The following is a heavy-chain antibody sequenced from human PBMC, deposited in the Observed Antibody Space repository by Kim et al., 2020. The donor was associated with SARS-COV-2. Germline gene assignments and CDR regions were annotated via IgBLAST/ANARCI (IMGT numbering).Heavy chain of an antibody. D-gene: IGHD3-9*01. J-gene: IGHJ3*02. CDR2: IYYSGST. CDR3: AITPPVGDYDILTGYYWGPGAFDI. Sequence: SETLSLTCTVSGGSISSSSYYWGWIRQPPGKGLEWIGSIYYSGSTYYNPSLKSRVTISVDTSKNQFSLKLSSVTAADTDGYYCAITPPVGDYDILTGYYWGPGAFDIWGQGTMVTVSS. V-gene: IGHV4-39*01. CDR1: GGSISSSSYY.